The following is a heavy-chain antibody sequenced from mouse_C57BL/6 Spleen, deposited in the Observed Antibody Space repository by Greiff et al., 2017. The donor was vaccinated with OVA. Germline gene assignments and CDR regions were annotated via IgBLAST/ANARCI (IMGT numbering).Heavy chain of an antibody. V-gene: IGHV1-80*01. D-gene: IGHD2-14*01. CDR3: ARGTAGGGY. J-gene: IGHJ2*01. Sequence: QVHVKQSGAELVKPGASVKISCKASGYAFSSYWLNWVKQRPGKGLEWIGQIYPGDGDTNYNGKLKGKATLTADKSSSTAYMQLSSLTSEGSAVYCCARGTAGGGYWGKGTTLTVSS. CDR2: IYPGDGDT. CDR1: GYAFSSYW.